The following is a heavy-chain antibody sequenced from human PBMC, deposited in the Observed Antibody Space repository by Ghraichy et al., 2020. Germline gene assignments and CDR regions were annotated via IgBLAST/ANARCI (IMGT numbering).Heavy chain of an antibody. CDR1: GGSISSSSYY. Sequence: QTLSLTCTVSGGSISSSSYYWGWIRQPPGKGLEWIGSIYYSGSTYYNPSLKSRVTISVDTSKNQFSLKLSSVTAADTAVYYCARHGSPQLTHNWFDPWGQGTLVTVSS. CDR2: IYYSGST. CDR3: ARHGSPQLTHNWFDP. V-gene: IGHV4-39*01. D-gene: IGHD1-1*01. J-gene: IGHJ5*02.